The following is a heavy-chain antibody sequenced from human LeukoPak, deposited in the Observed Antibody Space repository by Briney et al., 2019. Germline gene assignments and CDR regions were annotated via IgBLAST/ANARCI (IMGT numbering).Heavy chain of an antibody. CDR3: ARGSFGESLFDY. D-gene: IGHD3-10*01. CDR2: IKGNEDHT. V-gene: IGHV3-23*01. Sequence: GGSLRLFCAASGFSFSSSGMSWVRQAPGKGLEWVSAIKGNEDHTYYADSVRGRFIISRDNSKNTLFLEMNSLRAEDRAVYYCARGSFGESLFDYWGQGTLVTVSS. J-gene: IGHJ4*02. CDR1: GFSFSSSG.